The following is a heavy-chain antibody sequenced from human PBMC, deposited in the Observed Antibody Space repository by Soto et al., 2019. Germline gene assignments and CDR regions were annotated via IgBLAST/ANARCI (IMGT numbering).Heavy chain of an antibody. CDR2: FRTGGDDGTT. CDR3: AKKVNSGPGSQYFDY. D-gene: IGHD3-10*01. Sequence: PGGSLRLSCAAFGFTFSSYSMSWVRQAPGKGLEWVSGFRTGGDDGTTYYADSVKGRFTISRDNSKNTLFLQMNSWRVEDTAIYYCAKKVNSGPGSQYFDYWGQGTLVTVSS. CDR1: GFTFSSYS. V-gene: IGHV3-23*01. J-gene: IGHJ4*02.